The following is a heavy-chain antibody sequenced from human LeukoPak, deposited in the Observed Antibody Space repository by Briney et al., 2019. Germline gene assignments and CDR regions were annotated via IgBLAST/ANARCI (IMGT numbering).Heavy chain of an antibody. CDR3: AKEPARSEGGGSGSYYWYFDL. CDR2: ISPSSHDI. V-gene: IGHV3-11*01. Sequence: GGSLRLSCVVSGFSFSDSYMTWLRQTPGKGLESLAYISPSSHDIYYADSVKGRFTISRDNARTSLYLQMNSLRAEDTAVYYCAKEPARSEGGGSGSYYWYFDLWGRGTLVTVSS. J-gene: IGHJ2*01. CDR1: GFSFSDSY. D-gene: IGHD3-10*01.